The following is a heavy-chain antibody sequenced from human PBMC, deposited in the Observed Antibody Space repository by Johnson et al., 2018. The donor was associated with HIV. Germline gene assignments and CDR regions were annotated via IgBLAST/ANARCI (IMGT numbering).Heavy chain of an antibody. Sequence: QMQLVESGGGVFQPGRSLRHSCAAYGFTFSSYGMHWVRQAPGKGLEWVAVISYDRSNKDSVDSVKGRFTISRDNAKNSLYLQMNSLRAEDTAVYYCARVMQADAFDIWGQGTMVTVSS. CDR3: ARVMQADAFDI. CDR1: GFTFSSYG. J-gene: IGHJ3*02. D-gene: IGHD2-8*01. CDR2: ISYDRSNK. V-gene: IGHV3-30*03.